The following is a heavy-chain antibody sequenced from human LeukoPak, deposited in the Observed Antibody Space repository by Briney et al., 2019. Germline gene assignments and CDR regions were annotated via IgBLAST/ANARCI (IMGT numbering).Heavy chain of an antibody. D-gene: IGHD1-26*01. CDR1: GFSIGSVYY. V-gene: IGHV4-38-2*02. J-gene: IGHJ4*02. CDR3: ARGDPEWELLGRFDY. Sequence: PSETLSLTCTVSGFSIGSVYYWGWIRQPPGKGLEWIGSIYHRGNTFYNPSLKSRVTISVDMSKNQFSLKLSSVTAADTAVYYCARGDPEWELLGRFDYWGQGTLVTVSS. CDR2: IYHRGNT.